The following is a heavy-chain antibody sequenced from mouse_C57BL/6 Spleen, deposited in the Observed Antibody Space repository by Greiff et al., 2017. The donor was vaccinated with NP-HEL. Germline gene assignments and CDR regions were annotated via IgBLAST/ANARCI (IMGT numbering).Heavy chain of an antibody. CDR1: GYTFTDYN. V-gene: IGHV1-18*01. CDR3: ARAVVATKGYYFDY. J-gene: IGHJ2*01. Sequence: EVQLQQSGPELVKPGASVKIPCKASGYTFTDYNMDWVKQSHGKSLEWIGDINPNNGGTIYNQKFKGKATLTVDKSSSTAYMELRSLTSEDTAVYYCARAVVATKGYYFDYWGQGTTLTVSS. D-gene: IGHD1-1*01. CDR2: INPNNGGT.